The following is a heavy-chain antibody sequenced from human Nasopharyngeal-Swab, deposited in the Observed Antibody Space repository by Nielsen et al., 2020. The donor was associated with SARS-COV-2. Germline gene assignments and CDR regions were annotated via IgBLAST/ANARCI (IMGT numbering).Heavy chain of an antibody. V-gene: IGHV1-69*13. D-gene: IGHD3-9*01. CDR3: ARVEAYYDILTGGET. CDR2: IIPVFGTP. Sequence: SVKVSCKSSGGTFRNSGFSWVRQAPGQGLEWMGGIIPVFGTPLYAQKFQGRVTISADESTTTAYMELRSLRSDDTAVYYCARVEAYYDILTGGETWGQGTLVTVSS. J-gene: IGHJ5*02. CDR1: GGTFRNSG.